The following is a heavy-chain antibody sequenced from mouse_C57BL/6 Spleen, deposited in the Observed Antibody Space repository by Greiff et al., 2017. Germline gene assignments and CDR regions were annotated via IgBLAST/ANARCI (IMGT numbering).Heavy chain of an antibody. V-gene: IGHV1-69*01. CDR3: ARGDYYGSSLDY. Sequence: VQLQQPGAELVMPGASVKLSCKASGYTFTSYWMHWVKQRPGQGLEWIGEIDPSDSYTNYNQKFKGKSTLTVDKSSSTAYMQLSSLTSDDSAVYYCARGDYYGSSLDYWGQGTTLTVSS. CDR1: GYTFTSYW. J-gene: IGHJ2*01. CDR2: IDPSDSYT. D-gene: IGHD1-1*01.